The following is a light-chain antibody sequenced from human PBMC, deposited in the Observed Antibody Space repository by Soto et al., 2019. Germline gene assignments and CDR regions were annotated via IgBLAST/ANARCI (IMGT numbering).Light chain of an antibody. CDR3: AAWDASLNGVI. J-gene: IGLJ2*01. V-gene: IGLV1-44*01. CDR2: SNN. Sequence: QAVVTQPPSASGTPGQRVTISCSGSSSNIGTYTVNWYQQVPGTAPKLLIYSNNQRPSGVPDRFSGSKSGTLASLAISGLQSEDEADYYCAAWDASLNGVIFGGGTKLTVL. CDR1: SSNIGTYT.